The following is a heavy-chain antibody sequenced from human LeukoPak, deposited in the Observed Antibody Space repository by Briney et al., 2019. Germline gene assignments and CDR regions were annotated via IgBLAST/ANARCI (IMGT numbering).Heavy chain of an antibody. CDR1: GYTFTSNY. J-gene: IGHJ5*02. CDR3: ARDNSVRDEAWWFNP. CDR2: NSPSGGST. D-gene: IGHD5-24*01. Sequence: ASVKVSCKAFGYTFTSNYMHWVRQAPGQGPEWMGVNSPSGGSTTYAQKFQGRVTLTRDMSTSTDYLELSSLRSEDTAVYYCARDNSVRDEAWWFNPWGQGTLVAVSS. V-gene: IGHV1-46*01.